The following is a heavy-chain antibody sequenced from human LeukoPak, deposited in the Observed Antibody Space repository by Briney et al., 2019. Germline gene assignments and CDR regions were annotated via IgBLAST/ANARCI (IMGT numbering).Heavy chain of an antibody. Sequence: ASVKVSCKASGGTFSSYAISWVRQAPGQGLEWMGGIIPIFGTANYAQKFQGRVTITADESTSTAYMELSGLRSEDTAVYYCARAGVVVVPAAMILGGYYYGMDVWGKGTTVTVSS. CDR1: GGTFSSYA. V-gene: IGHV1-69*13. J-gene: IGHJ6*04. D-gene: IGHD2-2*01. CDR2: IIPIFGTA. CDR3: ARAGVVVVPAAMILGGYYYGMDV.